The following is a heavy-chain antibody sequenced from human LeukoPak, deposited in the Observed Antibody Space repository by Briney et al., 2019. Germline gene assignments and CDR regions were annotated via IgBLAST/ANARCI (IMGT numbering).Heavy chain of an antibody. V-gene: IGHV3-7*03. D-gene: IGHD6-13*01. Sequence: GGSLRLSCEASGFRFGGFWMNWVRQAPGKGPERVANINQDGSEKLYVDSVKGRFTISRDNAKNSLYLQMNSLRAEDTAVYYCAKTKPYGTTWYGGIDWGQGALVTVSS. CDR1: GFRFGGFW. CDR2: INQDGSEK. CDR3: AKTKPYGTTWYGGID. J-gene: IGHJ4*02.